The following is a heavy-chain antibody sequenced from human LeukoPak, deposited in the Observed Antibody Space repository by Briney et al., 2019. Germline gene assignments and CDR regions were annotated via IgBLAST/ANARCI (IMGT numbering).Heavy chain of an antibody. J-gene: IGHJ4*02. D-gene: IGHD1-7*01. CDR3: ARGITGTTLGIDY. Sequence: ASVKVSCKASGYTFTGYYMHWVRQAPGQGLEWMGWINPNSGGTNYAQKFQGRVTMTRDTSISTAYMELSRLRSDDTAVYYCARGITGTTLGIDYRGQGTLVTVSS. V-gene: IGHV1-2*02. CDR1: GYTFTGYY. CDR2: INPNSGGT.